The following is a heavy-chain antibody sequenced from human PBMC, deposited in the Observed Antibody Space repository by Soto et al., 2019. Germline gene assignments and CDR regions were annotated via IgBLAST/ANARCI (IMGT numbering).Heavy chain of an antibody. D-gene: IGHD2-15*01. V-gene: IGHV3-53*04. CDR1: GFTVSSNY. J-gene: IGHJ4*02. CDR2: IYSGGST. CDR3: ARGVVAATGDLDY. Sequence: EVQLVESGGGLVQPGGSLRLSCAASGFTVSSNYMSWVRQAPGKGLEWVSVIYSGGSTYYADSVKGRFTISRHNSKNSLYLQMNSLRAEDTAVYYCARGVVAATGDLDYWGQGTLVTVSS.